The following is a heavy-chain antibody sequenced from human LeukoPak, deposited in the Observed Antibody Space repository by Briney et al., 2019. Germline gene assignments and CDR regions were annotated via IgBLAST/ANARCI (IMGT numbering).Heavy chain of an antibody. D-gene: IGHD3-10*01. CDR2: ISYDGSNK. J-gene: IGHJ4*02. CDR3: ARAHYYGSGSYYKRTDY. CDR1: GFTFSSYA. V-gene: IGHV3-30*04. Sequence: GGSLRLSCAASGFTFSSYAMHWVRQAPGKGLEWVAVISYDGSNKYYADSVKGRFTISRDNSKNTLYLQMNSLRAEDTAVYYCARAHYYGSGSYYKRTDYWGQGTLVTVSS.